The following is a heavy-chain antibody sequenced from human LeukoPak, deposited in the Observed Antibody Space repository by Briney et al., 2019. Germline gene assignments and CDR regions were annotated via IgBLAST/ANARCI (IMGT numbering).Heavy chain of an antibody. CDR1: GYSFISHW. D-gene: IGHD1-26*01. CDR2: IYPGDSDT. CDR3: ARRGIVGATIDAFDI. Sequence: GESLKISCKGSGYSFISHWIGWVRQVPGKGLEWMGIIYPGDSDTRYSPAFEGQVTMSVDKSISTAYLQWSSLKASDTAMYYCARRGIVGATIDAFDIWGQGTMVTVSS. J-gene: IGHJ3*02. V-gene: IGHV5-51*01.